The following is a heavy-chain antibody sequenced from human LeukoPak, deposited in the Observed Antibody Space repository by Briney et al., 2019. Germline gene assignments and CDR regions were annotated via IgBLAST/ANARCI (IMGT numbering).Heavy chain of an antibody. J-gene: IGHJ3*02. CDR1: GDSVSSNSAA. CDR2: TYYRSKWYN. D-gene: IGHD3-3*01. Sequence: SQTLSLTCAISGDSVSSNSAAWNWIRQSPSRGLEWLGRTYYRSKWYNDYAVSVKSRITINPDTSKNQFSLQLNSVTPEDTAVYYCARGSLWSGYPLEYAFDIWGQGTMVTVSS. CDR3: ARGSLWSGYPLEYAFDI. V-gene: IGHV6-1*01.